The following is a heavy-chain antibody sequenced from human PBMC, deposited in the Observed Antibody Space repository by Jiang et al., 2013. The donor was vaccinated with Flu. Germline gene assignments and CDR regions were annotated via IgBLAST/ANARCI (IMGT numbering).Heavy chain of an antibody. D-gene: IGHD7-27*01. J-gene: IGHJ4*02. Sequence: YADSVKDRFTISRDNSKNTLYLQMNSLRAEDTAVYYCAKDLRTKLGKIDYWGQGTLVTVSS. CDR3: AKDLRTKLGKIDY. V-gene: IGHV3-23*01.